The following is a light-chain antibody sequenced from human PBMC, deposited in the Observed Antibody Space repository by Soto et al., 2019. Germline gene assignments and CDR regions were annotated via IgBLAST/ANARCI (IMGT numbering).Light chain of an antibody. V-gene: IGKV3-20*01. CDR1: QSVTSSY. Sequence: EIVLTQSPGTLSLSPGERATLSCRASQSVTSSYLAWYQQKPGQARRLLIYGASSRATGIPDRFSGSGSGTDFTLTISRLEPEDFAVYYCQQYGRSRTFGQGTKVEIK. CDR2: GAS. CDR3: QQYGRSRT. J-gene: IGKJ1*01.